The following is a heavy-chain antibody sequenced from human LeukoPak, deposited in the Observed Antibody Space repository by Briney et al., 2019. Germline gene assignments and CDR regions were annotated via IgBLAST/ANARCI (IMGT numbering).Heavy chain of an antibody. CDR2: VNPSGGAT. V-gene: IGHV3-23*01. D-gene: IGHD6-19*01. J-gene: IGHJ4*02. Sequence: PGGSLRLSCVASGFTFSNYAMNWVRQAPERGLEWVSAVNPSGGATYYADSVKGRFTISRDNSKNTLYLQMNSLRADDTAVYFCAKAVSHSYFDYWGQGTPVTVSS. CDR1: GFTFSNYA. CDR3: AKAVSHSYFDY.